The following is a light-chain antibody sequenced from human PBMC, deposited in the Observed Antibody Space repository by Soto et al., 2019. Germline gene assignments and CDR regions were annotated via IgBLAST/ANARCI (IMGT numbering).Light chain of an antibody. V-gene: IGKV3-20*01. J-gene: IGKJ5*01. Sequence: EIVLTQSPGTLSLSPGERATLSCRASQSVSSSYLAWYQQKPGQAPRLLIYGASSSATGIPDRFSGSRAGTDFTLTISSLEPEYFAVYYCQQYGSSPRITFGHGTRLEI. CDR3: QQYGSSPRIT. CDR2: GAS. CDR1: QSVSSSY.